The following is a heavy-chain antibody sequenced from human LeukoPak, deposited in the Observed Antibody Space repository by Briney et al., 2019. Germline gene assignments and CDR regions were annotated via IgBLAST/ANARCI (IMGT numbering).Heavy chain of an antibody. CDR3: AKDGSGSYYSYYCYYMDV. D-gene: IGHD3-10*01. CDR1: GFTFSSYG. V-gene: IGHV3-30*18. J-gene: IGHJ6*03. Sequence: GGSLRLSCAASGFTFSSYGMHWVRQAPGKGLEWVAVISYDGSNKYYADSVKGRFTISRDNSKNTLYLQMNSLRAEDTAVYYCAKDGSGSYYSYYCYYMDVWGKGTTVTVSS. CDR2: ISYDGSNK.